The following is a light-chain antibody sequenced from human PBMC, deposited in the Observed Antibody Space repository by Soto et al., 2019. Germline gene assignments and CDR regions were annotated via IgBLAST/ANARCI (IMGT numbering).Light chain of an antibody. CDR2: AAS. J-gene: IGKJ3*01. Sequence: DIPMTQSPSSLSASVGDRVTITCRASQGISNYLAWYQQKPGKVPKLLIYAASTLQSGVPSRFSGSGSGTDFTLTISSLQPEDVATYYCQKYNSAPQVTFGPGTKVDIK. CDR1: QGISNY. V-gene: IGKV1-27*01. CDR3: QKYNSAPQVT.